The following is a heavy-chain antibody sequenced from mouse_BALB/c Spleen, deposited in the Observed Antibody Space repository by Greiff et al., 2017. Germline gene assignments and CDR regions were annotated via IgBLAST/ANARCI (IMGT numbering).Heavy chain of an antibody. J-gene: IGHJ1*01. Sequence: EVQLVESGGGLVQPGGSLRLSCATSGFTFTDYYMSWVRQPPGKALEWLGFIRNKANGYTTEYSASVKGRFTISRDNSQSILYLQMNTLRAEDSATYYCAGDRDHGSGTYWYFDVWGAGTTVTVSS. V-gene: IGHV7-3*02. CDR1: GFTFTDYY. CDR2: IRNKANGYTT. CDR3: AGDRDHGSGTYWYFDV. D-gene: IGHD3-1*01.